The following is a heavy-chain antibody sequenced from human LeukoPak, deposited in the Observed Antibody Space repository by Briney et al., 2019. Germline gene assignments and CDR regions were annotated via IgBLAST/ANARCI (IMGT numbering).Heavy chain of an antibody. CDR1: GVSITSGNW. D-gene: IGHD5-12*01. Sequence: ETLSLTCGVSGVSITSGNWWSWVRLPPGKGLEWIGEIYHSGSINYNPSLKSRVTISVDKSKNQFSLKLNSVTAADTAVYYCWHSGYESGLDYWGQGTLVTVSS. CDR3: WHSGYESGLDY. J-gene: IGHJ4*02. CDR2: IYHSGSI. V-gene: IGHV4-4*02.